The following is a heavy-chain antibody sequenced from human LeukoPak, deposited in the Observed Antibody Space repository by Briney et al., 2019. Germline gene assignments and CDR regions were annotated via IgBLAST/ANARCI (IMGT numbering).Heavy chain of an antibody. CDR3: VSPRGFSYGYFDY. J-gene: IGHJ4*02. CDR2: IHYSGST. D-gene: IGHD5-18*01. Sequence: PSETLSLTCTVSGGSISSSSYYWGWFRQPPGKGLEWLGSIHYSGSTYYNPSLKSRVTISADTSKNQFSLKLGSVTAADTAVYYCVSPRGFSYGYFDYWGQGTLVTVSS. CDR1: GGSISSSSYY. V-gene: IGHV4-39*01.